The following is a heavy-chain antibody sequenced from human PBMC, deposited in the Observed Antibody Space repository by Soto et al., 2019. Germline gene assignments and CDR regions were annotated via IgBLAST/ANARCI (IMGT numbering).Heavy chain of an antibody. CDR2: VDPEDGET. CDR1: GYTFTDYY. J-gene: IGHJ5*02. CDR3: ATDKGCSSISCAPVDP. V-gene: IGHV1-69-2*01. Sequence: ASVKVSCKVSGYTFTDYYMHWVQQAPGKGLEWMGLVDPEDGETIYAEKFQGRVTITADTSTDTAYMELSSLRSEDTAVYYCATDKGCSSISCAPVDPGAQGPLVTASS. D-gene: IGHD2-2*01.